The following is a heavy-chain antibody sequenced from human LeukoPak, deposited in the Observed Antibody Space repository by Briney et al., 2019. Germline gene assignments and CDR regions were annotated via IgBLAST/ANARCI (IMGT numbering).Heavy chain of an antibody. J-gene: IGHJ4*02. Sequence: GASVKVSCKVSGYTLTELSMHWVRQAPGKGLEWMGGFDPEDGETIYAQKFQGRVTMTEDTSTDTAYMELSSLRSEGTAVYYCATDIHITIFGVVTYWGQGTLVTVSS. D-gene: IGHD3-3*01. CDR1: GYTLTELS. CDR3: ATDIHITIFGVVTY. CDR2: FDPEDGET. V-gene: IGHV1-24*01.